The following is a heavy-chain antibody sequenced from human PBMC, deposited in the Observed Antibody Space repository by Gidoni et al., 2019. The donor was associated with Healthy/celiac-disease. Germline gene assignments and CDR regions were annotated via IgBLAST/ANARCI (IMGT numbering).Heavy chain of an antibody. CDR3: ARGGWGTTVTTHFDY. CDR1: ACTFSSYA. J-gene: IGHJ4*02. Sequence: QVQTVQSGDEVKTPGSSVKASCKASACTFSSYAISWVRQAPGQGLEWLGGIIPIFGTANYAQKFQGRVTITADKSTSTAYMELSSLRSEDTAVYYCARGGWGTTVTTHFDYWGQGTLVTVSS. D-gene: IGHD4-17*01. V-gene: IGHV1-69*06. CDR2: IIPIFGTA.